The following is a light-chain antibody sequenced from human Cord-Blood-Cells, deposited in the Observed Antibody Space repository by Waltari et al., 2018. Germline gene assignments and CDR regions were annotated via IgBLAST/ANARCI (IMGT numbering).Light chain of an antibody. CDR3: CSYAVSSTWV. J-gene: IGLJ3*02. CDR1: SSDVGSYNL. Sequence: QSALTQPASVSGSPGQSITISCTGTSSDVGSYNLVSRYQQHPGKAPKLMIYEGSKRPSGFSNRFSCSKSGNTAALTISGLQAEDEADYYCCSYAVSSTWVFGGGTKLTVL. CDR2: EGS. V-gene: IGLV2-23*01.